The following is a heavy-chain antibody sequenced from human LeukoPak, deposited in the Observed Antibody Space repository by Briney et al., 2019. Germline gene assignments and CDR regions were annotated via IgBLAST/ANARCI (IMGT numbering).Heavy chain of an antibody. D-gene: IGHD4-17*01. J-gene: IGHJ6*02. CDR2: IIPIFGTA. V-gene: IGHV1-69*13. CDR1: GGTFSSYA. Sequence: ASVKVSCKASGGTFSSYAISWVRQAPGQGLEWMGGIIPIFGTANYAQKFQGRVTITADESTSTAYMELSSLRSEDTAVYYCARVSTTTVTNRYYYYGMDVWGQGTTVTVSS. CDR3: ARVSTTTVTNRYYYYGMDV.